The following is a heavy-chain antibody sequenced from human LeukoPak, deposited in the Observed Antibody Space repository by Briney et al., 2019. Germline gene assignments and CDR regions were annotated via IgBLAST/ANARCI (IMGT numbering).Heavy chain of an antibody. Sequence: GASVKVSCKASGYTYTSYYMHWVRQAPGQGLEWMGIINPSGGSTSYAQKFQGRVTMTRDMSTSTDYMELSSLRSEDTAVYYCARDARYCSSTSCYSFYYYMDVWGKGTTVTISS. CDR1: GYTYTSYY. V-gene: IGHV1-46*01. J-gene: IGHJ6*03. D-gene: IGHD2-2*02. CDR2: INPSGGST. CDR3: ARDARYCSSTSCYSFYYYMDV.